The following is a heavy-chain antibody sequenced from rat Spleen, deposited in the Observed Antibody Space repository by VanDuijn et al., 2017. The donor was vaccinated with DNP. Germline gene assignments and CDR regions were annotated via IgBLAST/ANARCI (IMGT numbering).Heavy chain of an antibody. V-gene: IGHV2-6*01. J-gene: IGHJ3*01. CDR1: GFSLTSYT. D-gene: IGHD1-2*01. Sequence: QVQLKESGPGLVQPSQTLSLTCTVSGFSLTSYTVSWVRQPPGKGLEWIATMSSGGSTYYNSVLKSRLSIRRDTSKSQVFLEMNSLQTEDTAVYFCTRSDYSTSWWFAYWGHGTLVTVSS. CDR3: TRSDYSTSWWFAY. CDR2: MSSGGST.